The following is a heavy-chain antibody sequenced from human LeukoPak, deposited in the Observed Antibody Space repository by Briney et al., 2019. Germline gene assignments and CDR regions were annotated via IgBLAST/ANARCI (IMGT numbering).Heavy chain of an antibody. Sequence: SETLSLTCTVSGGSISSGAYYWTWIRQHPVKGLEWIGYVYYSGNIHYNPSLKGRVTISVDTSKDQFSLKLTSVTVADTAVYYCARDSRGVFDSWGQGSLVTVSS. CDR3: ARDSRGVFDS. CDR1: GGSISSGAYY. V-gene: IGHV4-31*03. CDR2: VYYSGNI. J-gene: IGHJ4*02.